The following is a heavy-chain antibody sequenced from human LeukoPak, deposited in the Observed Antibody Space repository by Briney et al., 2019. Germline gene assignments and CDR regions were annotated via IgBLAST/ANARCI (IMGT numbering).Heavy chain of an antibody. D-gene: IGHD2-15*01. V-gene: IGHV3-48*03. CDR2: ISTTGSTI. Sequence: PGGSLRLSCAASGFTFSSYEMNWVRQAPGKGLEWISYISTTGSTIYNTDIVQGRFTISRDNAKNSLYLQMNSLRAEDTAVYYCARDRRSLVAATFWFDPWGQGTLVTVSS. J-gene: IGHJ5*02. CDR3: ARDRRSLVAATFWFDP. CDR1: GFTFSSYE.